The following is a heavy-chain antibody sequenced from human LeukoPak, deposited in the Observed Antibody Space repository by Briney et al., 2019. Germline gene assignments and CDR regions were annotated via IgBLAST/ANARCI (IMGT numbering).Heavy chain of an antibody. CDR3: TTGPYYYDSSEPFDY. D-gene: IGHD3-22*01. V-gene: IGHV3-15*01. CDR2: IKSKTDGGTT. Sequence: GGSLRLSCAASGFTFSNAWMSWVRQAPGKVLEWVGRIKSKTDGGTTDYAAPVKGRFTISRDDSKNTLYLQMTSLKTEDTAVYYCTTGPYYYDSSEPFDYWGQGTLVTVSS. J-gene: IGHJ4*02. CDR1: GFTFSNAW.